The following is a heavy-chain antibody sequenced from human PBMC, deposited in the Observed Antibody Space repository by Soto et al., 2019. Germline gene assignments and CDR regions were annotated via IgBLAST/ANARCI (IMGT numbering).Heavy chain of an antibody. Sequence: GGSLRLSCAASGFTFSSYGMHWVRQAPGKGLEWVAVIWYDGSNKYYADSVKGRFTISRDNSKNTLYLQMNSLRAEDTAVYYCAREGLPSVYDSSGYYSDLLGYWGQGTLVTVSS. CDR1: GFTFSSYG. CDR3: AREGLPSVYDSSGYYSDLLGY. V-gene: IGHV3-33*01. CDR2: IWYDGSNK. J-gene: IGHJ4*02. D-gene: IGHD3-22*01.